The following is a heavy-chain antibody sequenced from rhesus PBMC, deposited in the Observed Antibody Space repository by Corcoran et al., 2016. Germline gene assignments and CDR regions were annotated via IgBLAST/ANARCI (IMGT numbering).Heavy chain of an antibody. CDR3: ARFRSNGWSGVYFNY. V-gene: IGHV4-165*02. D-gene: IGHD6S26*01. J-gene: IGHJ4*01. CDR2: IGGSGGDT. Sequence: QVQLQESGPGLVKSSETLSLTCAVSGGSISGYYWNWIRQPPGEGLEWIGYIGGSGGDTYYNPSLKSRVTFAGDTSKNQFSLRLSSVTAADTAIYYCARFRSNGWSGVYFNYWGQGVLVTVSS. CDR1: GGSISGYY.